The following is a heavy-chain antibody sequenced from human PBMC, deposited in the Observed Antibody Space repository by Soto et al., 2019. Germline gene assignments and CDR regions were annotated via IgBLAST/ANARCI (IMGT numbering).Heavy chain of an antibody. J-gene: IGHJ5*02. V-gene: IGHV4-31*03. D-gene: IGHD5-12*01. CDR3: ARGGNSGSPGAFAP. Sequence: QVQLQESGPGLVKPSQTLSLTCTVSGGSISSGGHYWSWIRQHPGKGLEWIGYVHYSGTTYYSPSLKSRVTVSVDMSTNQFSLKLTSMTAADTALYYCARGGNSGSPGAFAPCGPGTLVTVSS. CDR1: GGSISSGGHY. CDR2: VHYSGTT.